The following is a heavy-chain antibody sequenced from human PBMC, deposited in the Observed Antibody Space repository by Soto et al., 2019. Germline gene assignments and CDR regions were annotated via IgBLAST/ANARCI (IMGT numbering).Heavy chain of an antibody. CDR2: IYHSGST. CDR3: ASVRGGYYYAMDV. J-gene: IGHJ6*02. Sequence: QVQLQESGPGLVKPSGTLSLTCAVSGGSISSSNWWSWVRQPPGKGLEWIGEIYHSGSTNYNPSRKSRVTLPVDKSKNPFSLKLSSVTAADTAVYYCASVRGGYYYAMDVWGQGTTVTVSS. CDR1: GGSISSSNW. D-gene: IGHD3-10*02. V-gene: IGHV4-4*02.